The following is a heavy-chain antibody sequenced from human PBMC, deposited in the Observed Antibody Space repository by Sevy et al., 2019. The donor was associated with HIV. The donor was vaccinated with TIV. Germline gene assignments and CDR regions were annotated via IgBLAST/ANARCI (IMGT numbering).Heavy chain of an antibody. CDR2: IKQDGSEK. J-gene: IGHJ6*02. Sequence: GGSLRLSCAASGFTFSSYWMSWVRQAPGKGLEWVANIKQDGSEKYYVDSVKGRFTISRDNAKNSLYLQMNSLRAEDTAVYYCAREMRWVYYYYGMDVWGQRTTVTVSS. CDR1: GFTFSSYW. CDR3: AREMRWVYYYYGMDV. V-gene: IGHV3-7*01. D-gene: IGHD1-26*01.